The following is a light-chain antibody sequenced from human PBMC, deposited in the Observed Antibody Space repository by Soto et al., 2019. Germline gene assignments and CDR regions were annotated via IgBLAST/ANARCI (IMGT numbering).Light chain of an antibody. CDR1: SSDIGGYNF. J-gene: IGLJ1*01. CDR3: SSYTTSSTQV. CDR2: DVT. V-gene: IGLV2-14*03. Sequence: QSVLTQPASVSGSPGQSITISCTGTSSDIGGYNFVSWYQQHPGKAHKLMIYDVTSRPSGVSNRFSGSKSGNTASLTISGLQAEDEADYYCSSYTTSSTQVFGTGTKVTVL.